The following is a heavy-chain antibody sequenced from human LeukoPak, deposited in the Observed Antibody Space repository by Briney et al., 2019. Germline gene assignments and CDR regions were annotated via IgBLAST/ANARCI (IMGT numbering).Heavy chain of an antibody. D-gene: IGHD4/OR15-4a*01. CDR2: ISGSGGST. V-gene: IGHV3-23*01. CDR1: GFSFNQNY. Sequence: GGSLRLSCAPSGFSFNQNYMNWVRQAPGKGLEWVSAISGSGGSTYYADSVKVRFTISRDNSKNTLYLQMNSLRAEDTAVYYCAKAQTMANSFDYWGQGTLVTVSS. J-gene: IGHJ4*02. CDR3: AKAQTMANSFDY.